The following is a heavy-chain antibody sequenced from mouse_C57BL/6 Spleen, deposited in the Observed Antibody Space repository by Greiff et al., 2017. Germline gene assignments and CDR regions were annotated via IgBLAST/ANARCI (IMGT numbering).Heavy chain of an antibody. V-gene: IGHV1-80*01. CDR3: ARSRDYDYDWYFDV. Sequence: QVHVKQSGAELVKPGASVKISCKASGYAFSSYWMNWVKQRPGKGLEWIGQIYPGDGDTNYNGKFKGKATLTADKSSSTAYMQLSSLTSEDSAVYFCARSRDYDYDWYFDVWGTGTTVTVSS. J-gene: IGHJ1*03. D-gene: IGHD2-4*01. CDR2: IYPGDGDT. CDR1: GYAFSSYW.